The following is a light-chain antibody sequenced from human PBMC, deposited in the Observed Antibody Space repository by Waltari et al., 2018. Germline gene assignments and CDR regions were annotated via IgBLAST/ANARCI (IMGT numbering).Light chain of an antibody. Sequence: DIQMTQSPSSLSASVGDRVTITCRASENVNNYLNWYQQKPGKAPKLLLYKASTLQSGVPSRFSGSGSGTDYTFTISSLQSEDVATYYCQHNYGTPYSFGQGTKVEIK. CDR1: ENVNNY. CDR3: QHNYGTPYS. V-gene: IGKV1-39*01. CDR2: KAS. J-gene: IGKJ2*03.